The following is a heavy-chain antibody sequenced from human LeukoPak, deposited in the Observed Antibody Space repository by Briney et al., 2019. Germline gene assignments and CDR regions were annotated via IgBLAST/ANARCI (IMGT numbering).Heavy chain of an antibody. J-gene: IGHJ4*02. V-gene: IGHV3-20*04. CDR2: INWNGGRT. D-gene: IGHD5-18*01. Sequence: GGSLRLSCAASGFTFDDYGMSWVRQAPGKGLEWVSGINWNGGRTGYVDSVKGRFTISRDNAKNSLYLQMNSLRAEDTALYYCARGVSYGFGYWGQGTLVTVSS. CDR1: GFTFDDYG. CDR3: ARGVSYGFGY.